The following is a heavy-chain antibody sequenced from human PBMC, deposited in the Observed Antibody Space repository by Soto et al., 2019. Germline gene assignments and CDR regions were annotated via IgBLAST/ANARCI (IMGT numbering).Heavy chain of an antibody. CDR3: ARWGHYYYDSSGYYAYNY. CDR2: INPNSGGT. D-gene: IGHD3-22*01. V-gene: IGHV1-2*06. J-gene: IGHJ4*02. Sequence: ASVKVSCKASGYTFTGYYMHWVRQAPGQGLEWMGRINPNSGGTNYAQKFQGRVTMTRDTSISTAYMELSRLRSDDTAVYYCARWGHYYYDSSGYYAYNYWGQGTLVTVSS. CDR1: GYTFTGYY.